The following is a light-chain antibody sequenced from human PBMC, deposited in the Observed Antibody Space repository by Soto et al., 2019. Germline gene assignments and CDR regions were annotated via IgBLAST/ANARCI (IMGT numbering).Light chain of an antibody. Sequence: SSELTQPTSVSVSPGQTATITCSAYKLGDKYVCWYQQKPGQSPVLVIYQDTKRPSGIPERFSGSDSGNTATLTISGTQAMDEADYYCQAWDNSTVIFGGGTKLTVL. CDR3: QAWDNSTVI. CDR2: QDT. V-gene: IGLV3-1*01. J-gene: IGLJ2*01. CDR1: KLGDKY.